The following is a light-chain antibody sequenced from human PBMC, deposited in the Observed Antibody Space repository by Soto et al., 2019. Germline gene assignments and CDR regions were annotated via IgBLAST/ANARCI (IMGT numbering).Light chain of an antibody. CDR3: TSYAGNNNFCV. Sequence: QSALTQPPSASGSPGQTGTISCIGTSSDVGGYDYVSWYQQHPGKAPKLIISEVSKRPSGVPDRFSGSKSGNTASLTVSGLQAEDEADYCCTSYAGNNNFCVFGTGTKLTVL. V-gene: IGLV2-8*01. CDR1: SSDVGGYDY. J-gene: IGLJ1*01. CDR2: EVS.